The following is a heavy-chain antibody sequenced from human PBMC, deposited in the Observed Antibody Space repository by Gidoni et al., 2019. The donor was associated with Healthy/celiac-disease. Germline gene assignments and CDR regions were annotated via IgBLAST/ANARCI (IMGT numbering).Heavy chain of an antibody. CDR3: ARDQVAVAGPYLDY. J-gene: IGHJ4*02. CDR1: GSPFTSYA. D-gene: IGHD6-19*01. V-gene: IGHV1-3*01. Sequence: HVQLVHSGAVVTKPGASVKVSCQASGSPFTSYAMHSVRQAPGQRLEWMVWITAGNGNTKYSQKFQGRVTITRDTSASTAYRELSSLRSEDTAVYYWARDQVAVAGPYLDYWGQGTLVTVSS. CDR2: ITAGNGNT.